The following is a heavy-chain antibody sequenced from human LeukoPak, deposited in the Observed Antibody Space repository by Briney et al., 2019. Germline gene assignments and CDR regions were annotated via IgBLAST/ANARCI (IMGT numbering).Heavy chain of an antibody. CDR3: ARGVSGQLLYYYYMDV. CDR1: GGSFSGYY. CDR2: INHSGST. D-gene: IGHD2-2*01. V-gene: IGHV4-34*01. Sequence: SETLSLTCAVYGGSFSGYYWSWIRQPPGKGLEWIGEINHSGSTIYNPSLKSRVTISVDTSKNQFSLKLSSVTAADTAVYYCARGVSGQLLYYYYMDVWGKGTTVTVSS. J-gene: IGHJ6*03.